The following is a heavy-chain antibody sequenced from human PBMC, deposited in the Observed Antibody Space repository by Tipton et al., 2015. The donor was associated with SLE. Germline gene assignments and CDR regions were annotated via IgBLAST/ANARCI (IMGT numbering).Heavy chain of an antibody. J-gene: IGHJ4*02. CDR2: IWYDGSNK. CDR3: ARVGSTWPTTNLDY. CDR1: GFTFSNYG. V-gene: IGHV3-33*01. D-gene: IGHD2-2*01. Sequence: SGFTFSNYGMHWVRQAPGKGLEWVAIIWYDGSNKYYADSVKGRFTISRDNSKNTLYLQLNSLRAEDTAVYYCARVGSTWPTTNLDYWGQGTLVTVSS.